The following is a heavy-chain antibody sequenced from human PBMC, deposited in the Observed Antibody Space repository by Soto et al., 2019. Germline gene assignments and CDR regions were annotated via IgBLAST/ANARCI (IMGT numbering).Heavy chain of an antibody. CDR3: AVYGSGSMEFDYYYYMDV. CDR2: MNPNSGNT. V-gene: IGHV1-8*01. D-gene: IGHD3-10*01. J-gene: IGHJ6*03. Sequence: ASVKVSCKASGYTFTSYDINWVRQATGQGLEWMGWMNPNSGNTGYAQKFQGRVTMTRNTSISTAYMELSSLRSEDTAVYYCAVYGSGSMEFDYYYYMDVWGKGTTVTVSS. CDR1: GYTFTSYD.